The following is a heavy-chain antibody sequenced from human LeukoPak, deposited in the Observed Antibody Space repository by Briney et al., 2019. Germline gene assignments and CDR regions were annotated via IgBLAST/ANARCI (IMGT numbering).Heavy chain of an antibody. J-gene: IGHJ1*01. D-gene: IGHD2-2*01. V-gene: IGHV4-4*07. Sequence: SETLSLTCTVSGVSVTDYYWTWVRQPAGKGLEWIGRISLSGSTDYNPSLQSRVTISVDTSKNQFSLKLSSVTAADTAVYYCARGRYCSSTSCYFFKAVGYFQHWGQGTLVTVSS. CDR2: ISLSGST. CDR1: GVSVTDYY. CDR3: ARGRYCSSTSCYFFKAVGYFQH.